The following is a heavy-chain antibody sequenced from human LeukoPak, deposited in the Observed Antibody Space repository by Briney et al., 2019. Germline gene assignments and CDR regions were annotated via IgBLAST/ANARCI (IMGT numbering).Heavy chain of an antibody. Sequence: ASVKVSCKASGYTFTSYGISWVRQAPGQGLEWMGWISAYNGNTNYAQKLQGRVTMTEDTSTDTAYMELSSLRSEDTAVYYCATGDINTLPDRYYFYMDVWGKGTTVTVSS. CDR2: ISAYNGNT. CDR1: GYTFTSYG. CDR3: ATGDINTLPDRYYFYMDV. V-gene: IGHV1-18*01. D-gene: IGHD2-15*01. J-gene: IGHJ6*03.